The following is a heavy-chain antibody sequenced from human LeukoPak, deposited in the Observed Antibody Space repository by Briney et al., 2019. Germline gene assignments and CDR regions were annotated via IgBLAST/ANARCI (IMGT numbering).Heavy chain of an antibody. D-gene: IGHD3-10*01. V-gene: IGHV1-69*04. Sequence: SVKVSCKASGGTFSSYAISWVRQAPGQGLEWMGRIIPILGIANYAQKFQGRVTITAGKSTSTAYVELSSLRSEDTAVYYCASAFRDYYGSGSYFPFDPWGQGTLVTVSS. CDR1: GGTFSSYA. J-gene: IGHJ5*02. CDR3: ASAFRDYYGSGSYFPFDP. CDR2: IIPILGIA.